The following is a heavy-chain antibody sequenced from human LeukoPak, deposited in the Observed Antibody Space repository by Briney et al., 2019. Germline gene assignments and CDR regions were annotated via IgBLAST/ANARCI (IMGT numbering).Heavy chain of an antibody. Sequence: ASVKVFCKASGYTFTSYGISWVRQAPGQGLEWMGWIRAYNGNTNYAQKLQGRVNMTTDTSTSTGYLELRSPRSDDTAVYYCARDSLYSYGYYFDFWGRGTLVSVSS. CDR3: ARDSLYSYGYYFDF. D-gene: IGHD5-18*01. J-gene: IGHJ4*02. V-gene: IGHV1-18*01. CDR1: GYTFTSYG. CDR2: IRAYNGNT.